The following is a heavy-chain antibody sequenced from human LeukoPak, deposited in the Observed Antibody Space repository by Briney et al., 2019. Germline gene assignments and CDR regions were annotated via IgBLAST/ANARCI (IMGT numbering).Heavy chain of an antibody. CDR1: GFTFDDYA. V-gene: IGHV3-9*01. CDR2: ISWNSGSI. CDR3: AKDVYYDSSGPLHC. Sequence: GGSLRLSCAASGFTFDDYAMHWVRQAPGKGLEWVSGISWNSGSIDYADSVKGRFTISRDNAKNSLYLQMNSLRAEDTALYYCAKDVYYDSSGPLHCWGQGTLVTVSS. D-gene: IGHD3-22*01. J-gene: IGHJ4*02.